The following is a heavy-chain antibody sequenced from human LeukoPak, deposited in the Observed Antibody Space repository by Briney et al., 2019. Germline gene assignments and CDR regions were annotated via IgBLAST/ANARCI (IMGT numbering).Heavy chain of an antibody. V-gene: IGHV3-11*04. D-gene: IGHD5-24*01. Sequence: PGGSLRLSCAASGFTFSDYYMSWIRQAPGKGLEWVSYISSSGSTRYYADSVKGRFTISRDNSKNTLYLQMNSLRAEDTAVYYCARDQLVEMATISSYYFDYWGQGTLVTVSS. CDR3: ARDQLVEMATISSYYFDY. CDR1: GFTFSDYY. J-gene: IGHJ4*02. CDR2: ISSSGSTR.